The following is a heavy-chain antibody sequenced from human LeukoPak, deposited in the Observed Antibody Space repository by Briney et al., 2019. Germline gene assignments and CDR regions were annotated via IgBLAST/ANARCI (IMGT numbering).Heavy chain of an antibody. CDR3: ARDEYRSRWLHP. V-gene: IGHV3-7*01. CDR1: GFTFSSYW. D-gene: IGHD4-11*01. J-gene: IGHJ5*02. Sequence: PGGSLRLSCAASGFTFSSYWMSWGRLAPGKGQEWLANIKGDGSEKWYVDSVKGRFTISRDNVQNSVYLQMNSLRAEDTAVYYCARDEYRSRWLHPWGQGTLVTVTS. CDR2: IKGDGSEK.